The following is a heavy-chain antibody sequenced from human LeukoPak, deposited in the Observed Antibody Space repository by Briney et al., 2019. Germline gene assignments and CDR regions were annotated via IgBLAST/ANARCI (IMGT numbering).Heavy chain of an antibody. Sequence: PSETLSLTCTVSGDSISRSTYYWAWIRQPPGKGLEWIGSVYYGRSPYFNPSLESRTTISVDTSKNHFSLKMSSVTAADTAVYYCARSSGTGTFSYWGQGTLVTVSS. CDR3: ARSSGTGTFSY. CDR2: VYYGRSP. J-gene: IGHJ4*02. V-gene: IGHV4-39*02. CDR1: GDSISRSTYY. D-gene: IGHD6-25*01.